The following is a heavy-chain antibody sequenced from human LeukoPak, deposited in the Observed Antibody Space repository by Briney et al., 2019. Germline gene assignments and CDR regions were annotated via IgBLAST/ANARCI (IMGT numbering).Heavy chain of an antibody. CDR3: AKDSRSSGWYNWFDP. J-gene: IGHJ5*02. Sequence: GGSLRLSCAAFGFPLSSYAMSWVRQAPGKGLEWVSATSSSDAGTYHADSVRGRFTISRDNSKNTLYLQMDRLRAEDTAIYYCAKDSRSSGWYNWFDPWGQGTLVTVSS. V-gene: IGHV3-23*01. CDR2: TSSSDAGT. CDR1: GFPLSSYA. D-gene: IGHD6-19*01.